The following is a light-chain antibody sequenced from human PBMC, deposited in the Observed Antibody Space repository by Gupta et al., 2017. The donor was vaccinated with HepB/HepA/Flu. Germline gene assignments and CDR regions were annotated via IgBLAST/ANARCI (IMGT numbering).Light chain of an antibody. V-gene: IGKV3-20*01. CDR3: EQEGISPWT. Sequence: IVLTQSPDNLSLSPGEGATLSCRARQIVKNNYVAWYQQKPGQAPRILIYGASSRGSGIPDRFSGSGSGTDFTLTISRLECDDFAVYYCEQEGISPWTFGQGTKVDIK. CDR2: GAS. CDR1: QIVKNNY. J-gene: IGKJ1*01.